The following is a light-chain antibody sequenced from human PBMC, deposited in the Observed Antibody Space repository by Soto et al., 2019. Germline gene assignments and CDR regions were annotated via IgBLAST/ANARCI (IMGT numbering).Light chain of an antibody. CDR1: QSVSSSY. V-gene: IGKV3-20*01. Sequence: EIVLAQSPGTLSLSPGERATLSCRASQSVSSSYLAWYQQKPGQAPRLLIYGASSRATGIPDRFSGSGSGTDFTLTISRLEPEDFAAYYCQQYGSSPQGTFGQGTKVDIK. CDR2: GAS. CDR3: QQYGSSPQGT. J-gene: IGKJ1*01.